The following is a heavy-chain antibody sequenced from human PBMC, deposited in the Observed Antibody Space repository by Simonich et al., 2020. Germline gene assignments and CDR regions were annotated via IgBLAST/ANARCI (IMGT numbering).Heavy chain of an antibody. CDR3: AKRSGVSITGTFDY. J-gene: IGHJ4*02. D-gene: IGHD1-7*01. V-gene: IGHV3-23*01. Sequence: EVQLLESGGGLVQPGGSLRLSCAASGFTFSSYAMSLVRQAPGRGLEWVSAIMGSGGSTYYADSVKGRFTSSRDNSKNTLYLQMNSLRAEDTAVYYCAKRSGVSITGTFDYWGQGTLVTVSS. CDR2: IMGSGGST. CDR1: GFTFSSYA.